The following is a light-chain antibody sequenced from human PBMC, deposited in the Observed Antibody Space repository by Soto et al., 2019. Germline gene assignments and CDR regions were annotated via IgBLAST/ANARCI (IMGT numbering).Light chain of an antibody. CDR1: SSDIGAYKY. CDR2: EVN. CDR3: SSYGGSNKFVV. Sequence: QSVLTQPPSASGSPGQSVTISCSGTSSDIGAYKYVSWYQHHSGKVPRLIIYEVNKRPSGVPDRFSGSKSGNTASLIVSGLQAEDEADYYCSSYGGSNKFVVFGGGTQLTVL. J-gene: IGLJ2*01. V-gene: IGLV2-8*01.